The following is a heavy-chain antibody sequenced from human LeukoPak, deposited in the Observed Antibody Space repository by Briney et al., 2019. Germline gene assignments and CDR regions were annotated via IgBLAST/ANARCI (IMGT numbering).Heavy chain of an antibody. CDR2: IIPIFGTA. V-gene: IGHV1-69*05. CDR1: GGTFSSYA. J-gene: IGHJ6*03. CDR3: ARNHKNWNYERSNYYYYYMDV. D-gene: IGHD1-7*01. Sequence: ASVKVSCKASGGTFSSYAISWVRQAPGQGLEWMGGIIPIFGTANYAQKFQGRVTITTDESTSTAYMELSSLRSEDTAVYYCARNHKNWNYERSNYYYYYMDVWGKGTTVTVSS.